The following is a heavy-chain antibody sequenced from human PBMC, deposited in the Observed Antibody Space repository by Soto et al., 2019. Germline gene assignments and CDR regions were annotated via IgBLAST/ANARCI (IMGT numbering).Heavy chain of an antibody. Sequence: SETLSLTCTVSGGSISSYYWSWIRQPPGKGLEWIGYIYYSGSTNYNPSLKSRVAISVDTSKNQFSLKLSSVTAADTAVYYCARAQSRFGGYSYVDYYYGMDVWGQGTTVTVSS. J-gene: IGHJ6*02. V-gene: IGHV4-59*01. CDR1: GGSISSYY. CDR3: ARAQSRFGGYSYVDYYYGMDV. CDR2: IYYSGST. D-gene: IGHD5-18*01.